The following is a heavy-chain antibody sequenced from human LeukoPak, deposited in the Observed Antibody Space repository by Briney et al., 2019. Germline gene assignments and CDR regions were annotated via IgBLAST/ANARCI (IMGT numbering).Heavy chain of an antibody. D-gene: IGHD3-16*01. V-gene: IGHV4-39*07. J-gene: IGHJ6*02. CDR2: IYYSGST. Sequence: PSETLSLTCTVSGGSISSSSYYWGWIRQPPGKGLEWIGSIYYSGSTYYNPSLKSRVTISVDTSKNQFSLKLSSVTAADTAVYYCARDWGSNYGMDVWGQGTTVTVSS. CDR3: ARDWGSNYGMDV. CDR1: GGSISSSSYY.